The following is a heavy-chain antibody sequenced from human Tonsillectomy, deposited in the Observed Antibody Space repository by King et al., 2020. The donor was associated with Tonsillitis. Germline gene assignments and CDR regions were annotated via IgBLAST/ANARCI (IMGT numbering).Heavy chain of an antibody. Sequence: VQLQESGPGLVKPSETLSLTCTVSGGSISSYYWSWIRQPPGKGLEWIGYIYYSGSTNYNPSLKSRVTISVDTSKNQFSLKLSSVTAADTAVYYCASGSSAYYNWFDPWGQGTLVTVSS. CDR3: ASGSSAYYNWFDP. V-gene: IGHV4-59*01. CDR1: GGSISSYY. CDR2: IYYSGST. D-gene: IGHD3-22*01. J-gene: IGHJ5*02.